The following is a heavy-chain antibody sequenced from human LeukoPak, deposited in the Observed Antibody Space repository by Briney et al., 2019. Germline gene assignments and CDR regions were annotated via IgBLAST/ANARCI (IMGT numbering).Heavy chain of an antibody. V-gene: IGHV1-18*01. CDR2: ISAYTGNT. Sequence: ASVRVSCKASGYTFTNYGFTWVRQAPGQGLEWMGWISAYTGNTNYAQKFQGRVTMTTDTSTTTAYMELRSLRSDDTAVYYCARAMTIVATAPPGGYWGQETLVTVSS. J-gene: IGHJ4*02. CDR3: ARAMTIVATAPPGGY. D-gene: IGHD5-12*01. CDR1: GYTFTNYG.